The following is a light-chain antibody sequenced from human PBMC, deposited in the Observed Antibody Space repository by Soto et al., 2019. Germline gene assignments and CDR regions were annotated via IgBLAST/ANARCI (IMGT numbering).Light chain of an antibody. V-gene: IGKV1-39*01. Sequence: DIQVSQSPCSLSASVGDRVTITCRASQTIKNSLNWYQQKPGSAPNLLIYSASSLHVGVPSRFSGSKSGPDFTLTISGLQPEDFATYYCQQFYIAPVTFGQGTRLEIK. CDR2: SAS. J-gene: IGKJ5*01. CDR3: QQFYIAPVT. CDR1: QTIKNS.